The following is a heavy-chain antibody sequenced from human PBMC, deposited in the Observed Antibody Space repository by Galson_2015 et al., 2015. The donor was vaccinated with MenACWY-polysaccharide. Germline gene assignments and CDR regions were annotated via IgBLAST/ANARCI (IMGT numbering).Heavy chain of an antibody. V-gene: IGHV3-11*01. CDR1: GFTFSDYY. CDR2: ISSSGSTI. D-gene: IGHD5-18*01. Sequence: SLRLSCAASGFTFSDYYMSWIRQAPGKGLEWVSYISSSGSTIYYADSVKGRFTISRDNAKNSLYLQMNSLRAEDAAVYYCARDRALLGQLWSSVPLDYWGQGTLVTVSS. CDR3: ARDRALLGQLWSSVPLDY. J-gene: IGHJ4*02.